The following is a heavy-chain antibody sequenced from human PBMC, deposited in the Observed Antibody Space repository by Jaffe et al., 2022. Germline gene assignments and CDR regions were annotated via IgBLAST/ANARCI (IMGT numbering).Heavy chain of an antibody. CDR2: IRYDGSNK. J-gene: IGHJ4*02. V-gene: IGHV3-30*02. Sequence: QVQLVESGGGVVQPGGSLRLSCAASGFTFSSYGMHWVRQAPGKGLEWVAFIRYDGSNKYYADSVKGRFTISRDNSKNTLYLQMNSLRAEDTAVYYCAKDWSWVVVAATPTWFDYWGQGTLVTVSS. CDR3: AKDWSWVVVAATPTWFDY. CDR1: GFTFSSYG. D-gene: IGHD2-15*01.